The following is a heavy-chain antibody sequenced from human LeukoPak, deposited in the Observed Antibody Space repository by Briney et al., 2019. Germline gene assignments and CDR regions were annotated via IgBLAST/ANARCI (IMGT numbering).Heavy chain of an antibody. D-gene: IGHD5-18*01. CDR1: GVSINTCCYY. CDR2: KYYSGST. Sequence: SETLSLTCDVSGVSINTCCYYWTWIRQPPVKGLEWIGYKYYSGSTRYNSSLRSRLTISLDTSKNQFSLRPTSVTAADTAVYYCARGRSYGFDFDSWGPGTLVIVSS. CDR3: ARGRSYGFDFDS. V-gene: IGHV4-61*01. J-gene: IGHJ4*02.